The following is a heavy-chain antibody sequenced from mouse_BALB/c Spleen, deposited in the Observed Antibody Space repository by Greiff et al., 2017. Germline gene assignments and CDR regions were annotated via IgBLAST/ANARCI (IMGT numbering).Heavy chain of an antibody. CDR2: INPSNGRT. CDR3: ARRGYDYDGDAMDY. Sequence: VQLQQSGAELVKPGASVKLSCKASGYTFTSYWMHWVKQRPGQGLEWIGEINPSNGRTNYNEKFKSKATLTVDKSSSTAYMQLSSLTSEDSAVYYCARRGYDYDGDAMDYWGQGTSVTVSS. V-gene: IGHV1S81*02. CDR1: GYTFTSYW. J-gene: IGHJ4*01. D-gene: IGHD2-4*01.